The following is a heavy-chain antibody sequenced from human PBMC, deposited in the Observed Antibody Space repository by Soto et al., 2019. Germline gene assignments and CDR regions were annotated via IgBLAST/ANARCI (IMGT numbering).Heavy chain of an antibody. V-gene: IGHV1-2*02. Sequence: ASVKVSCKASGYTFTGYYMHWVRQAPGQGLEWMGWINPNSGGTNYAQKFQGRVTMTRDTSISTAYMELSRLRSDDTAVYYCARSGYSSSWYRALTDYYYCMDVWGQGTTVTVSS. D-gene: IGHD6-13*01. CDR2: INPNSGGT. CDR1: GYTFTGYY. J-gene: IGHJ6*02. CDR3: ARSGYSSSWYRALTDYYYCMDV.